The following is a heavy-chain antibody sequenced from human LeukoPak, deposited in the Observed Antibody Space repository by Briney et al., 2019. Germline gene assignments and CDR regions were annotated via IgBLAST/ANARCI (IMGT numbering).Heavy chain of an antibody. CDR1: GGSFSGYY. D-gene: IGHD3-9*01. CDR3: ARGKRSVLTKSFDY. V-gene: IGHV4-34*01. Sequence: SETLSLTCAVYGGSFSGYYWSWIRQPPGKGLEWIGEINHSGSTNYNPSLKSRVTISVDTSKNQFSLKLSSVTAADTAVYHCARGKRSVLTKSFDYWGQGTLVTVSS. CDR2: INHSGST. J-gene: IGHJ4*02.